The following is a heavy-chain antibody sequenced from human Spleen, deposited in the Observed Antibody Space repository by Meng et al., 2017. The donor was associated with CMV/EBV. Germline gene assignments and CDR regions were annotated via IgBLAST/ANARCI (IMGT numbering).Heavy chain of an antibody. CDR2: INHSGST. V-gene: IGHV4-34*01. J-gene: IGHJ4*02. CDR1: GGSISSYY. CDR3: ASLGYCSSTSCYNY. D-gene: IGHD2-2*02. Sequence: SETLSLTCTVSGGSISSYYWSWIRQPPGKGLEWIGEINHSGSTNYNPSLKSRVTISVDTSKNQFSLKLSSVTAADTAVYYCASLGYCSSTSCYNYWGQGTLVTVSS.